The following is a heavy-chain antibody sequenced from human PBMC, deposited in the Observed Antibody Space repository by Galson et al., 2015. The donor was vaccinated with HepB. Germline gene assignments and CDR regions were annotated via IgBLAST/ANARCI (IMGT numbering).Heavy chain of an antibody. V-gene: IGHV4-34*01. Sequence: VTLSLPCAVYGASFTDYYWNWIRQPPGKGPEWTGEINHSGIPKYNPSLRSRLTISIARSTKQFSLKLKSVTAADTAVYYCPYFFGSGSFFMYVWGQGTAVTVSS. J-gene: IGHJ6*02. D-gene: IGHD3-10*01. CDR1: GASFTDYY. CDR2: INHSGIP. CDR3: PYFFGSGSFFMYV.